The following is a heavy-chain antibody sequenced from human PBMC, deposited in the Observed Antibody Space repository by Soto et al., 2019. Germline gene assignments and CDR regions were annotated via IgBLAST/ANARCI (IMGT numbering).Heavy chain of an antibody. CDR1: GFTVSTSY. D-gene: IGHD2-15*01. CDR3: ARVSEACSGGSCYSDY. CDR2: VYSGGNT. J-gene: IGHJ4*02. V-gene: IGHV3-53*04. Sequence: DVQLVASGGGLVQPGGSLRLSCAASGFTVSTSYMTWVRQAPGKGLEWVSGVYSGGNTYYADSVKGRFTISRHNSDNTFALQMNTVRTEDTAVYYCARVSEACSGGSCYSDYWGLGTLVTVSS.